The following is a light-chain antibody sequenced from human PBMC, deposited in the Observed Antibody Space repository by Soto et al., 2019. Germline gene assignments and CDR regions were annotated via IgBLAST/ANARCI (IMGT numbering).Light chain of an antibody. CDR1: SSNIGNNY. CDR3: GTWDSSLSAEVV. Sequence: QSVLTQPPSVSAAPGQKVTISCSGSSSNIGNNYVSWYQQLPGTAPKLLIYENNKRPSGIPDRFSGSKSGTSATLGITGLQTGDEADYYCGTWDSSLSAEVVFGGGTKVTVL. V-gene: IGLV1-51*02. CDR2: ENN. J-gene: IGLJ2*01.